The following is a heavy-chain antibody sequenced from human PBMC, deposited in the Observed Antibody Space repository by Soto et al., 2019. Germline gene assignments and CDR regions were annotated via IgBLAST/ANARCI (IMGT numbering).Heavy chain of an antibody. CDR2: LYGSAGGI. CDR3: AKDAVSRDGVWLAHD. V-gene: IGHV3-23*01. J-gene: IGHJ1*01. Sequence: PGGSLRLSCAASGFSFSDYAMIWVRQAPGKGLEWASGLYGSAGGIHYADSVKGRFTISRDNYANSVYLQMNSLRVEDTAMYYCAKDAVSRDGVWLAHDWGQGTVVTVSS. CDR1: GFSFSDYA. D-gene: IGHD5-12*01.